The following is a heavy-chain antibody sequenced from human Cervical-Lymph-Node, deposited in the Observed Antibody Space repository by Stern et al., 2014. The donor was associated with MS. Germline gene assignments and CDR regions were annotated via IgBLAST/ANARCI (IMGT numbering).Heavy chain of an antibody. J-gene: IGHJ4*02. Sequence: MQLVESGPGLVKPSQTLSLTCAISGDSVSSNSAAWNWIRQSPSRGLEWLGRTYYRSTWYNDYAVSVKSRITITPDTSKNKFSLHLDSVTPEDTAVYYCARDSEEMATIFFFDYWGQGTLVTVSS. V-gene: IGHV6-1*01. CDR1: GDSVSSNSAA. CDR3: ARDSEEMATIFFFDY. CDR2: TYYRSTWYN. D-gene: IGHD5-24*01.